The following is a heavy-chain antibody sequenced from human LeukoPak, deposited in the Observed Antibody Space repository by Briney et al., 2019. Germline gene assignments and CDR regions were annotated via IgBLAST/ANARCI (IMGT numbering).Heavy chain of an antibody. CDR1: GFTFSSYS. Sequence: GGSLRLSCAASGFTFSSYSMNWVRQAPGKGLEWVSYMSRSSDTIYYADSVKGRFTISRDNAKSSLFLQMNSLRAEDTAIYYCACGVDFSSGSKRGFDYWGLGTLVTVFS. CDR3: ACGVDFSSGSKRGFDY. V-gene: IGHV3-48*01. J-gene: IGHJ4*02. CDR2: MSRSSDTI. D-gene: IGHD3-3*01.